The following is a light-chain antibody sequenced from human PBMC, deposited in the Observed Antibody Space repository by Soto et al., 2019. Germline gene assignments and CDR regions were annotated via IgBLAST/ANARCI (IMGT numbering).Light chain of an antibody. CDR2: AAS. CDR3: QKYNSAPYT. CDR1: QGIRNY. V-gene: IGKV1-27*01. Sequence: DIQMTQYPSSLSASVGDRVTITCRASQGIRNYLARYQQKPGKVPKLLIYAASTLQSGVPSRFSGSGSGTDFPLTISSLQPEDVATYYCQKYNSAPYTFGQGTKLAIK. J-gene: IGKJ2*01.